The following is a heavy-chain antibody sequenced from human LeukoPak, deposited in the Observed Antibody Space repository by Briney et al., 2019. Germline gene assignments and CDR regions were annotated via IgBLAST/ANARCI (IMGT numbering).Heavy chain of an antibody. CDR3: ARDRPLDADDYYGFFYFDY. CDR2: INPNSGGT. V-gene: IGHV1-2*02. CDR1: GYTFTGYY. D-gene: IGHD3-10*01. Sequence: ASVKVSCKASGYTFTGYYMHWVRQAPGQGLEWMGWINPNSGGTNHAQKFQGRVTMTRDTSISTAYMELSRLRSDDTAVYYCARDRPLDADDYYGFFYFDYWGQGTLVTVSS. J-gene: IGHJ4*02.